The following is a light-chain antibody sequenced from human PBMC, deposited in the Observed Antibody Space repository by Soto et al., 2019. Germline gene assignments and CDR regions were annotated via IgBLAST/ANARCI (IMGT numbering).Light chain of an antibody. Sequence: QSVLTQSPSVSGAPGQSVSISCTGTSSNIGAGFDVHWYQQVPATAPKLLIYGNNNRPSGVADRFSGSKSGTSASLAITGLQAEDEADYYCQSYDNNLRGGSVFGTGTKLTVL. CDR3: QSYDNNLRGGSV. CDR1: SSNIGAGFD. J-gene: IGLJ1*01. CDR2: GNN. V-gene: IGLV1-40*01.